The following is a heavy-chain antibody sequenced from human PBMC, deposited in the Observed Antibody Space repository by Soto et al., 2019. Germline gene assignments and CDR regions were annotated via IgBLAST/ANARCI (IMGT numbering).Heavy chain of an antibody. CDR2: IYYSGRT. D-gene: IGHD6-6*01. Sequence: QLQLQESGPGLVKPSEALSLTCTVSGGSISSSSHHWGWIRQPPGKGLEWIGSIYYSGRTYYNPSLNSRLSISVDTYKNKFSLKLSSVTAADTAVYDCAREYSSSPDYWGQGTLVTVSS. V-gene: IGHV4-39*01. CDR1: GGSISSSSHH. CDR3: AREYSSSPDY. J-gene: IGHJ4*02.